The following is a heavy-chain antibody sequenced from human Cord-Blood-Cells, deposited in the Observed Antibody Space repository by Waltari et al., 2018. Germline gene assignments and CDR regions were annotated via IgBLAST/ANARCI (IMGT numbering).Heavy chain of an antibody. CDR3: ARSPGYSSSSGAFDI. D-gene: IGHD6-6*01. Sequence: VQLVQSGGEGKQAGSSVEGSCKAPGGPCSSYAISLVRQAPGQGLEWMGRIIPILGIANYAQKFQGRVTITADKSTSTAYMELSSLRSEDTAVYYCARSPGYSSSSGAFDIWGQGTMVTVSS. CDR2: IIPILGIA. V-gene: IGHV1-69*09. CDR1: GGPCSSYA. J-gene: IGHJ3*02.